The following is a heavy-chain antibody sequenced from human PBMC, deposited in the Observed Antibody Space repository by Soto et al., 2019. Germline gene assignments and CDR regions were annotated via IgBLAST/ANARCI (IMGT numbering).Heavy chain of an antibody. CDR2: INTNGGST. D-gene: IGHD6-6*01. CDR3: TRGLASGDY. V-gene: IGHV1-46*03. CDR1: GYIFTNFY. J-gene: IGHJ4*02. Sequence: QVQLVQPGAEVKKPGASVKFSCKAAGYIFTNFYIHCVRQAPGQGLEWIGIINTNGGSTNYAQNFQGRVTMTRDTSTSTVYMDLSSLRSEDTAVYYCTRGLASGDYWGQGTLITVSS.